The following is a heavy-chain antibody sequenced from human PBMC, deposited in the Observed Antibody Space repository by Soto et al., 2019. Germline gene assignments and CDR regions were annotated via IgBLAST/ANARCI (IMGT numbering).Heavy chain of an antibody. V-gene: IGHV4-39*01. CDR3: ARLGHTTVTTTLFDY. J-gene: IGHJ4*02. CDR1: GGSISSSSYY. Sequence: PSETLCLTCTVSGGSISSSSYYLGWIRKPPGKGLEWIGSIYYSGSTYYNPSLKSRVTISVDTSKNQFSLKLSSVTAADTAVYYCARLGHTTVTTTLFDYWGQGTLVTVSS. CDR2: IYYSGST. D-gene: IGHD4-17*01.